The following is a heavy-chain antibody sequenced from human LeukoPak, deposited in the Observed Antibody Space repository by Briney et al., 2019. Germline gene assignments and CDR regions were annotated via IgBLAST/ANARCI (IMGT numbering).Heavy chain of an antibody. D-gene: IGHD3-10*01. V-gene: IGHV3-23*01. CDR1: AFTFSSYG. Sequence: GGSLRLSCAASAFTFSSYGMTWVRQAPGKGLEWVSAISANGVNTYYTNSVKGRFTISRDNSKNTLFLQMNSLRDDDTAVYYCARDPHYYGPLLHGGYYYGMDVWGQGTTVTVSS. J-gene: IGHJ6*02. CDR2: ISANGVNT. CDR3: ARDPHYYGPLLHGGYYYGMDV.